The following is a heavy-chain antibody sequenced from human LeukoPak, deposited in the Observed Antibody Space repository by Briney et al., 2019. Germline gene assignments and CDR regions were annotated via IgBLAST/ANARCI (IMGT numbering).Heavy chain of an antibody. V-gene: IGHV1-46*01. CDR1: GYTFTSYY. Sequence: ASVKVSCKASGYTFTSYYMHWVRQAPGQGLEWMGIINPSGGSTSYAQKFQGRVTMTRDTSTSTVYMELSSLRSEDTAVYYCARFGSGSYYISWFDPWGQGTLVTVSS. CDR3: ARFGSGSYYISWFDP. D-gene: IGHD3-10*01. J-gene: IGHJ5*02. CDR2: INPSGGST.